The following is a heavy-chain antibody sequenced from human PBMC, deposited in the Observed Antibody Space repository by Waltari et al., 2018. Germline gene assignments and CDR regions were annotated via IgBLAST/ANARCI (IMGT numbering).Heavy chain of an antibody. CDR2: IYSGGSRT. Sequence: EVQLLESGGGLVQPGGSLRLSCAASGSTFSSYAMSWVRQAPGKGLEWVSVIYSGGSRTYNADYVKGRFTISRDNSKNTLYLQMNSLRAEDTAVYYCAKSRHYYYYMDVWGKGTTVTVSS. CDR3: AKSRHYYYYMDV. J-gene: IGHJ6*03. CDR1: GSTFSSYA. V-gene: IGHV3-23*03.